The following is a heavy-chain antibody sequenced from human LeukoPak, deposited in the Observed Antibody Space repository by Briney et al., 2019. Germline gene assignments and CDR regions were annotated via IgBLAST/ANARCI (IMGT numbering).Heavy chain of an antibody. V-gene: IGHV3-49*04. D-gene: IGHD4-17*01. Sequence: GGSLRLSCTASGFTFGDYAMSWVRQAPGKGLEWGGFIRSKTYGGKTEYAASVKGRFTISRDDSNSIAYLQMNSLKTEDTAVYYCTRIMTTVTHSFDYWGQGTLVTVSS. CDR3: TRIMTTVTHSFDY. J-gene: IGHJ4*02. CDR2: IRSKTYGGKT. CDR1: GFTFGDYA.